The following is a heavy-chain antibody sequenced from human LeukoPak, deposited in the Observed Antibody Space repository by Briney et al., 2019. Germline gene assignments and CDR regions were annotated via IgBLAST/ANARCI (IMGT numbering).Heavy chain of an antibody. CDR3: AREGSGGDGMDV. J-gene: IGHJ6*02. CDR1: GFTFSSYS. V-gene: IGHV3-21*01. Sequence: GGSLRLSCAASGFTFSSYSMNWVRQAPGKGLEWVSSISSSSSYIYYADSVKGRFTISRDNAKNSLYLQMNSLRAEDTAVYYCAREGSGGDGMDVWAKGPRSPSP. D-gene: IGHD2-15*01. CDR2: ISSSSSYI.